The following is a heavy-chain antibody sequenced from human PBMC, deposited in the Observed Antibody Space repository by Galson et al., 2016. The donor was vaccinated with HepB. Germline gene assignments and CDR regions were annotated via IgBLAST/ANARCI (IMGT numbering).Heavy chain of an antibody. D-gene: IGHD4-17*01. J-gene: IGHJ4*02. V-gene: IGHV2-5*02. CDR2: IYWDDDK. Sequence: PALVKPTQTLTLTCTVSGFSLTSNDVAVGWVRQPPGQALEWLALIYWDDDKRISPSLKNRLTVTKDTSKNQVVLTLTNMGPVDTATYFCAHDSGDYSSFDYWGPGTLVTVSS. CDR1: GFSLTSNDVA. CDR3: AHDSGDYSSFDY.